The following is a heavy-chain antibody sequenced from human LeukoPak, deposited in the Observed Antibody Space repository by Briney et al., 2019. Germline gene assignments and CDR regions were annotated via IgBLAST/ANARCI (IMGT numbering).Heavy chain of an antibody. V-gene: IGHV3-30*18. J-gene: IGHJ6*02. CDR2: ISYDGSNK. Sequence: PGGSLRLSCAASGFTFSSYGMHWVRQAPGKGLEWVAVISYDGSNKYYADSVKGRFTISRDNSKNTLYLQMNSLRAEDTAVYYCANQLSPHAAAASNYGMDVWGQGTTVTVSS. CDR1: GFTFSSYG. D-gene: IGHD6-13*01. CDR3: ANQLSPHAAAASNYGMDV.